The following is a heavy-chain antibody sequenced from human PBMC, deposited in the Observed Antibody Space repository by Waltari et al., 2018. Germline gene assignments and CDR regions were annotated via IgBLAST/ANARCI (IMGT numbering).Heavy chain of an antibody. CDR2: ISYDGSNK. D-gene: IGHD1-26*01. CDR1: GFTFSSYG. Sequence: QVQLVESGGGVVQPGRSLRLSCAASGFTFSSYGMHWVRQAPGKGLEWVAVISYDGSNKYYADSVKGRFTISRDNSKNTLYLQMNSLRAEDTAVYYYAKGEFDYWGQGTLVTVSS. CDR3: AKGEFDY. V-gene: IGHV3-30*18. J-gene: IGHJ4*02.